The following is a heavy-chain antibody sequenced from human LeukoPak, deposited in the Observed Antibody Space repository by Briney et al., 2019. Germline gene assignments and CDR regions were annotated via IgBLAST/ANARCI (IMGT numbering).Heavy chain of an antibody. D-gene: IGHD3-22*01. V-gene: IGHV1-8*01. CDR1: GYTFTSYD. J-gene: IGHJ3*02. Sequence: ASVKVSCKASGYTFTSYDINWVRQATGQGLEWMGWMNPNSGNTGYAQKFQGRVTMTSNTSISTAYMELSSLRSEDTAVYYCARPGDDSSGYSELTGDAFDIWGQGTMVTVSS. CDR3: ARPGDDSSGYSELTGDAFDI. CDR2: MNPNSGNT.